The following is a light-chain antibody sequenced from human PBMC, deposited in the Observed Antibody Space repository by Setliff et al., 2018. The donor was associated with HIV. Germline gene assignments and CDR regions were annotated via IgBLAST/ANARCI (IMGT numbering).Light chain of an antibody. CDR1: RSDVGTYNY. J-gene: IGLJ1*01. Sequence: QSVLTQPASVSGSPGQSTTISCTGTRSDVGTYNYVSWYKQHPGKAPKLIIYDVSKRPSGVSNRFSGSKSGNTASLTISGLQAEDEADYYCSSYTSSSTYVFGTGTKVTVL. CDR3: SSYTSSSTYV. CDR2: DVS. V-gene: IGLV2-14*03.